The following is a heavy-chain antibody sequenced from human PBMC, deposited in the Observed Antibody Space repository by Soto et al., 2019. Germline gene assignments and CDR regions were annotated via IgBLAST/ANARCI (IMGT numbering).Heavy chain of an antibody. CDR3: VRDPCGGDCAFYY. D-gene: IGHD2-21*02. CDR1: GYTFSGDY. Sequence: ASVKVSCKVSGYTFSGDYMHWVRQAPGQGPEWMGWINPTSGGTRYAQKLQGRVTMTRDTTISTAYMELSGLRSDDTAVYYCVRDPCGGDCAFYYWGQGTLLTVFS. CDR2: INPTSGGT. V-gene: IGHV1-2*02. J-gene: IGHJ4*02.